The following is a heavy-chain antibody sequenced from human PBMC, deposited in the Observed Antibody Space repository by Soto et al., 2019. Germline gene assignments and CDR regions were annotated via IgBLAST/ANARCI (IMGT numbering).Heavy chain of an antibody. CDR1: GYTFSVYH. Sequence: VASVKVSCKASGYTFSVYHMHGVRQAPGQGLEWMGWVHPNSGGTNYAQSFEGRVTMTRDTSINTAYMELSRLTSDDTAVYYCAKELQRGMDVWGQGTTVTVSS. V-gene: IGHV1-2*02. J-gene: IGHJ6*02. CDR2: VHPNSGGT. D-gene: IGHD4-4*01. CDR3: AKELQRGMDV.